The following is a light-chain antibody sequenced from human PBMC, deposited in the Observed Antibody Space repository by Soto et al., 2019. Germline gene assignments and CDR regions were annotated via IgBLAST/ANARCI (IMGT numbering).Light chain of an antibody. J-gene: IGLJ3*02. CDR3: SLAYSGVRVQ. CDR1: TGPLTSTHY. Sequence: QTVVTQEPSLIVSPGGTVTLTCASSTGPLTSTHYPYWFQQKPGQAPRTLIYDTSNKYSWTPARFSGSLLGGKAALTISGAQPEDEADYYCSLAYSGVRVQFGGGTKLTVL. V-gene: IGLV7-46*01. CDR2: DTS.